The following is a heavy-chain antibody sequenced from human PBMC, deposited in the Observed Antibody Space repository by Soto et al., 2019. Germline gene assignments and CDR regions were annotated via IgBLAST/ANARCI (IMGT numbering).Heavy chain of an antibody. V-gene: IGHV3-66*04. CDR3: ARLNYDFWSCYKYYYYYYMDV. D-gene: IGHD3-3*01. CDR2: IYSGGST. J-gene: IGHJ6*03. CDR1: GFTVSSNY. Sequence: PGGSLRLSCAASGFTVSSNYMSWVRQAPGKGLEWVSVIYSGGSTYYADSVKGRFTISRDNSKNTLYLQMNSLRAEDTAVYYCARLNYDFWSCYKYYYYYYMDVWGKGTTVTVSS.